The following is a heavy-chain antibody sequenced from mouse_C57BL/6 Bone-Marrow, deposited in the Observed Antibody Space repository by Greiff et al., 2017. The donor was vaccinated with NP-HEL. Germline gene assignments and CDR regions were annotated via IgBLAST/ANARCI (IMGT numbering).Heavy chain of an antibody. V-gene: IGHV1-9*01. J-gene: IGHJ1*03. CDR1: GYTFTGYW. CDR2: ILPGSGST. CDR3: ARKGGFITTVVRYFAV. D-gene: IGHD1-1*01. Sequence: QVQLKESGAELMKPGASVKLSCKATGYTFTGYWIEWVKQRPGHGLEWIGEILPGSGSTNYNEKFKGKATFTAEQSSNTAYMQLSSLTTEDSAIYYCARKGGFITTVVRYFAVWGTGTTVTVAS.